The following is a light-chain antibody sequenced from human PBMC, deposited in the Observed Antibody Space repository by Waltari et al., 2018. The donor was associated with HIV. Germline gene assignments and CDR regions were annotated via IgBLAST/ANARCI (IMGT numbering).Light chain of an antibody. V-gene: IGLV1-44*01. CDR3: AAWDDSLNGYV. J-gene: IGLJ1*01. CDR1: SSSIGHNT. Sequence: QSVLTQPPSASGTPGQRVTISCSGSSSSIGHNTVTWYQRLPGTAPKLLIYSNNQRPSGVPDRFSGSKSDTSASLAISGLQSEDEAHYYCAAWDDSLNGYVFGTGTKVTVL. CDR2: SNN.